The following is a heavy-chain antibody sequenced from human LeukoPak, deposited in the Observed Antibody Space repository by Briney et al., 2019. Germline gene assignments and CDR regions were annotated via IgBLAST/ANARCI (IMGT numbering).Heavy chain of an antibody. Sequence: PSETLSLTCTVSGGSISSNSYYWGWIRQPPGKGLEWIGSIYYSGSTYYNPSLKSRVTISVDTSKNQFSLKLSSVTAADTAVYYCARDGYSYGEGSGAQEYIIDYWGQGTLVTVSS. CDR2: IYYSGST. V-gene: IGHV4-39*07. CDR3: ARDGYSYGEGSGAQEYIIDY. D-gene: IGHD5-18*01. J-gene: IGHJ4*02. CDR1: GGSISSNSYY.